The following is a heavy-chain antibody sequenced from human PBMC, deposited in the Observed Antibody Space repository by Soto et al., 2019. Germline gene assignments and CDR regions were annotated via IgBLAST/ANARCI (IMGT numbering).Heavy chain of an antibody. V-gene: IGHV3-30-3*01. CDR2: ISYDGSNK. Sequence: GGSLRLSCAASGFTFSSYAMHWVRQAPGKGLEWVAVISYDGSNKYYADSVKGRFTISRDNSTNTLYLQMNSLRAEDTAVYYCARDITMVRLVKVGSANYDYDGMYFWGQGTTVTVSS. D-gene: IGHD3-10*01. CDR3: ARDITMVRLVKVGSANYDYDGMYF. CDR1: GFTFSSYA. J-gene: IGHJ6*02.